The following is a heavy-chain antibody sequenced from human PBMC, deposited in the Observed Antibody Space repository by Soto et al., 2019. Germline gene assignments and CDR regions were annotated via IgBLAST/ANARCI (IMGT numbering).Heavy chain of an antibody. J-gene: IGHJ5*02. D-gene: IGHD5-18*01. CDR1: GGSFSGYY. Sequence: SETLSLTCAVYGGSFSGYYWSWIRQPPGKGLEWIGEINHSGCTNYNPSLKSRVTISVDTSKNQFSLKLSSVTAADTAVYYCAREKVQLGNWFDPWGQGTLVTVSS. V-gene: IGHV4-34*01. CDR3: AREKVQLGNWFDP. CDR2: INHSGCT.